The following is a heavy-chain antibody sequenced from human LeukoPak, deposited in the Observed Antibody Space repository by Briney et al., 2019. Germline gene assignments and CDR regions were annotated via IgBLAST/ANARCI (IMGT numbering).Heavy chain of an antibody. J-gene: IGHJ4*02. CDR2: ISGNSDKT. CDR3: AKTATSSGE. V-gene: IGHV3-23*01. D-gene: IGHD2-21*02. CDR1: GFTFSTTG. Sequence: GGSLRLSCAASGFTFSTTGMSWVRQAPGKGLEWVSGISGNSDKTYYTDSVKGRFSVFRDNSRNTLYLQMNNVRVEDTALYYCAKTATSSGEWGQGTLVTVSS.